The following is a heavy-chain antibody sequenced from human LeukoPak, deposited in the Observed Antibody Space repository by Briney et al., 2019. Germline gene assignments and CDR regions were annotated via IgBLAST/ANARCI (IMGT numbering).Heavy chain of an antibody. J-gene: IGHJ5*02. CDR1: GGSFSGYY. Sequence: SETLSLTCAVYGGSFSGYYWSWIRQPPGKGLEWIGEINHSGSTNYNPSLKSRVTISADTSKNQFSLKLSSVTAADTAVYYCATTYPMGSRGWFDPWGQGTLVTVSS. V-gene: IGHV4-34*01. CDR2: INHSGST. D-gene: IGHD3-10*01. CDR3: ATTYPMGSRGWFDP.